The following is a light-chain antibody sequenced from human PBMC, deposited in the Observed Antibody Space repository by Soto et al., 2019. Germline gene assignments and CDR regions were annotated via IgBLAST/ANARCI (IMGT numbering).Light chain of an antibody. V-gene: IGLV2-14*01. CDR3: SSHRSTITV. Sequence: QSVLTQPASVSGSPGQSVTISCTATTSDIGHYNYVSWYQQHPGKAPKLVIYEVSNRPLGVSSRYSGSKSGNTASLTISGLQAEDEADYYCSSHRSTITVFGGGTKLTVL. CDR1: TSDIGHYNY. CDR2: EVS. J-gene: IGLJ3*02.